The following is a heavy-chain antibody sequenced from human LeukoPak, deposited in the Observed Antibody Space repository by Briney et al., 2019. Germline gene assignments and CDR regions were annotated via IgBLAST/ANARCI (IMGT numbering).Heavy chain of an antibody. V-gene: IGHV3-23*01. D-gene: IGHD1-26*01. CDR3: AKGTVGATRRPTNYYYYYTDV. CDR1: GFTFSSYG. J-gene: IGHJ6*03. Sequence: PGGSPRLSCAASGFTFSSYGMHWVRQAPGHGLEWVSAISGSGGSTYYADSVKGRFTISRDNSKNALYLQMNSLRAEDTAVYYCAKGTVGATRRPTNYYYYYTDVWGKGTTVTISS. CDR2: ISGSGGST.